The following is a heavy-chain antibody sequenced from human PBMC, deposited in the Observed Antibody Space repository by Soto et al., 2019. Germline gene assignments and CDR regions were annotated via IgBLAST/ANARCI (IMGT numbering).Heavy chain of an antibody. D-gene: IGHD2-15*01. CDR3: ARYCSGGSCHYYYYGMDV. Sequence: QVQLVQSGAEVKKPGASVKVSCKASGYTFTSYGISWVRQAPGQGLEWMGWISAYNGNTNYAQKLQGRVTMTTDTTTSTAYMELRSLRSDDTAVYYCARYCSGGSCHYYYYGMDVWGQGTTVTVSS. V-gene: IGHV1-18*01. CDR1: GYTFTSYG. J-gene: IGHJ6*02. CDR2: ISAYNGNT.